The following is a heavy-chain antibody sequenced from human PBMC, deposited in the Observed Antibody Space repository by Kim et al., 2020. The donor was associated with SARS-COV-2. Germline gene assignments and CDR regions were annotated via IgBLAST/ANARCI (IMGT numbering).Heavy chain of an antibody. J-gene: IGHJ3*02. Sequence: SETLSLTCTVSGGSISSYYWSWIRQPPGKGLEWIGYIYYSGSTNYNPSLKSRVTISVDTSKNQFSLKLSSVTAADTAVYYCARHPSQGVVGATADAFDIWGQGTMVTVSS. D-gene: IGHD1-26*01. CDR1: GGSISSYY. CDR2: IYYSGST. CDR3: ARHPSQGVVGATADAFDI. V-gene: IGHV4-59*08.